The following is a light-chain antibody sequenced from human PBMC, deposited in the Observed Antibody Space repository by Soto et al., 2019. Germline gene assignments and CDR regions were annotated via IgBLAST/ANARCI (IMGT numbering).Light chain of an antibody. CDR3: NSYAGSNNLV. Sequence: QSALTQPPSASESPGQSVTISCTGTTSDVGAYNYVSWYQQHPGRAPKLLIYEVTKRPSGVPDRFSGSKSGNTASLTVSGLQAEDEADYYCNSYAGSNNLVFGGGTKLTVL. CDR2: EVT. V-gene: IGLV2-8*01. J-gene: IGLJ2*01. CDR1: TSDVGAYNY.